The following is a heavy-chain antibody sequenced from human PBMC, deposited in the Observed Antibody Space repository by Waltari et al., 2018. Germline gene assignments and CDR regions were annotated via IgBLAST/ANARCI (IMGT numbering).Heavy chain of an antibody. CDR1: GFNFRNYG. CDR3: AKHQLLQAYYYSMDV. V-gene: IGHV3-23*04. Sequence: EVQLVESGGELVQTGGSLRLSCAASGFNFRNYGTNWVRQAPGKGLEWVSSITSDGSGTYYADTVKGRFTTSRDNSNNTVFLQMNSLRVEDTALYYCAKHQLLQAYYYSMDVWGKGTTVTVSS. CDR2: ITSDGSGT. D-gene: IGHD2-2*01. J-gene: IGHJ6*03.